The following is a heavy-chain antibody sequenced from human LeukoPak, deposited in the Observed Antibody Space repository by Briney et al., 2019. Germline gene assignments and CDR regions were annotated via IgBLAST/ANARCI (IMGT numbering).Heavy chain of an antibody. J-gene: IGHJ5*02. CDR2: INSDGSST. CDR1: GFTFSSYW. D-gene: IGHD2-2*01. CDR3: AKAADIVVVPAAIFNWFDP. Sequence: GGSLRLSCAASGFTFSSYWMHWVRQAPGKGLVWVSRINSDGSSTSYADSVKGRFTISRDNSKNTLYLQMNSLRAEDTAVYYCAKAADIVVVPAAIFNWFDPWGQGTLVTVSS. V-gene: IGHV3-74*01.